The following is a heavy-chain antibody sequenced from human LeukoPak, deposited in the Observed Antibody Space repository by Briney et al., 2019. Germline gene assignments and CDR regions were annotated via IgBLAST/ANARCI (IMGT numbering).Heavy chain of an antibody. Sequence: SETLSLTCTVSGGSISSYYWSWIRQPAGKGLEWIGRIYTSGSTNYNPSLKSRVTMSVETSKNQFSLKLSSVTAADTAVYYCANNPVTIFWLVIIIALVYYYYGMDVWGQGTTVTVSS. J-gene: IGHJ6*02. D-gene: IGHD3-9*01. CDR3: ANNPVTIFWLVIIIALVYYYYGMDV. V-gene: IGHV4-4*07. CDR2: IYTSGST. CDR1: GGSISSYY.